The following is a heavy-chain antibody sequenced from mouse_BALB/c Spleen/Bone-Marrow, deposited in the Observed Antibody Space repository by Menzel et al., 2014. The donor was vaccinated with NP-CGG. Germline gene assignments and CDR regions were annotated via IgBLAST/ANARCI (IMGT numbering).Heavy chain of an antibody. Sequence: DVMLVESGGGLVKPGGSLKLSCAASGFTFSSYAMSWVRQTPEKRLEWVATISSGGSYTYYPDSVKGRFTISRDNAKNTLYLQRSSLRSEDTAMYYCARHGITRLLDYWGQGTTLTVSS. V-gene: IGHV5-9-1*01. CDR3: ARHGITRLLDY. J-gene: IGHJ2*01. D-gene: IGHD2-4*01. CDR2: ISSGGSYT. CDR1: GFTFSSYA.